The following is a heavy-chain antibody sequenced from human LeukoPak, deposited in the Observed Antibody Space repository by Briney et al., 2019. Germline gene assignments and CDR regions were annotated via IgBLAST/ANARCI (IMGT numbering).Heavy chain of an antibody. V-gene: IGHV1-69*05. CDR2: IIPIFGTA. CDR1: GGTFSSYA. D-gene: IGHD2-2*01. CDR3: ASGGSTSCYSVDNWFDP. Sequence: ASVKVSCKASGGTFSSYAISWVRQAPGQGLEWMGGIIPIFGTANYAQKFQGRVTITTDESTSTAYMELSSLRSEDTAVYYCASGGSTSCYSVDNWFDPWGQGTLVTVSS. J-gene: IGHJ5*02.